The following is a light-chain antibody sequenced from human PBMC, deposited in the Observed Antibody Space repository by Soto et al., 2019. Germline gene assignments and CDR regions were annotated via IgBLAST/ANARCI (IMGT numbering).Light chain of an antibody. CDR1: PGISNY. CDR2: AAS. CDR3: QKYNSAPLT. Sequence: DIQMTQSPSSLSASVGDRVTITCRASPGISNYLAWYQQKPGKVPKLLIYAASTLQSGVPSRFSGSGSGTGFALTISSLQPEDVATYYCQKYNSAPLTFGGGTKVEIK. J-gene: IGKJ4*01. V-gene: IGKV1-27*01.